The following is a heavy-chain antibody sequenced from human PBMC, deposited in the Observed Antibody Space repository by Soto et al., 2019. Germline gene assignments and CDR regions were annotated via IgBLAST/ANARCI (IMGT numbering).Heavy chain of an antibody. V-gene: IGHV1-69*13. CDR2: IIPIFGTA. Sequence: GASVKVSCKASGGTFSSYAISWVRQAPGQGLEWMGGIIPIFGTANYAQKFQGRVTITADESTSTAYMELSSLRSEDTAVYYCARVSDTAMVLPDFDYWGQGTLVTVSS. CDR3: ARVSDTAMVLPDFDY. CDR1: GGTFSSYA. D-gene: IGHD5-18*01. J-gene: IGHJ4*02.